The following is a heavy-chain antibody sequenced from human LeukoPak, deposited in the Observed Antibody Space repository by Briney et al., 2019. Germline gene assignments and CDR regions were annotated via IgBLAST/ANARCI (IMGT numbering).Heavy chain of an antibody. J-gene: IGHJ4*02. V-gene: IGHV3-30*02. Sequence: PGGSLRLSCAASGFTFSSYGMHWVRQAPGKGLEWVAFIRYDGSNKYYADSVKGRFTISRDNSKNTLYLQMNSLRAEDTAVYYCAKERLWVTTVTKTFDYWGQGTLVTVSS. D-gene: IGHD4-17*01. CDR3: AKERLWVTTVTKTFDY. CDR2: IRYDGSNK. CDR1: GFTFSSYG.